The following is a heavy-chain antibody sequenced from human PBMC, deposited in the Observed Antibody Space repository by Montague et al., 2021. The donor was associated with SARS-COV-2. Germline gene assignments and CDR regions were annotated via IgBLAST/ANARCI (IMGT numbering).Heavy chain of an antibody. D-gene: IGHD6-13*01. V-gene: IGHV4-39*01. CDR1: GGSITDRTYY. J-gene: IGHJ4*02. CDR2: INYSGTT. CDR3: ARHWGIAAAGN. Sequence: SETRSLTCSVSGGSITDRTYYWGCIRQSPGKGLEWIGAINYSGTTYYNPSLKSRVTISLDTAKNQFSLKMTSVTAADTAVYYCARHWGIAAAGNWGQGTLVTVSS.